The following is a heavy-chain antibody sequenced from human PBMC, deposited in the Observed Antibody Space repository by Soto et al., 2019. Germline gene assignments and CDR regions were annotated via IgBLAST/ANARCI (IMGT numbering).Heavy chain of an antibody. V-gene: IGHV3-23*01. CDR2: ISATGGST. Sequence: TGGSLRLCCAASGFTFNNYAMNGVRQAPGKGLEWVATISATGGSTYYADSVKGRFTISRDNSKNTLYLQMNGLRVEDTAVYYCAKDRLAGNFDYWGQGTQVTVSS. J-gene: IGHJ4*02. CDR3: AKDRLAGNFDY. CDR1: GFTFNNYA.